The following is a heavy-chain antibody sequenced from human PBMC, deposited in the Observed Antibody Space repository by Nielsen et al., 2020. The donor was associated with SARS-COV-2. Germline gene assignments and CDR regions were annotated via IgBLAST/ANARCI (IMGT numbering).Heavy chain of an antibody. CDR2: INPNSGGT. D-gene: IGHD3-22*01. CDR1: GYTLTELS. V-gene: IGHV1-2*02. Sequence: ASVKVSCKVSGYTLTELSMHWVRQAPGQGLEWMGWINPNSGGTNYAQKFQGRVTMTRDTSISTAYMELSRLRSDDTAVYYCARDLSPDSSGYYYTYWYFDLWGRGTLVTVSS. CDR3: ARDLSPDSSGYYYTYWYFDL. J-gene: IGHJ2*01.